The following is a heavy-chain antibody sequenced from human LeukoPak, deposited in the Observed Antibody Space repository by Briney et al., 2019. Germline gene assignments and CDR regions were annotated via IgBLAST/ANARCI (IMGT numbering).Heavy chain of an antibody. V-gene: IGHV3-30*03. D-gene: IGHD3-10*01. CDR1: GFAFRNYG. J-gene: IGHJ4*02. CDR3: AIDDARGFGEPSPYDY. CDR2: ISYDGINT. Sequence: GGSLKLSCVASGFAFRNYGMHWVRQAPGQGLEWVAVISYDGINTNYADNVKGRFTITKDNSTSTLYMQLNTLRPEDTAVYYCAIDDARGFGEPSPYDYLGQGTRGIVSS.